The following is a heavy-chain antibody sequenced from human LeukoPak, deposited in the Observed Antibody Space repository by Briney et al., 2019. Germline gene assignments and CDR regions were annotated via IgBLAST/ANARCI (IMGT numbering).Heavy chain of an antibody. Sequence: PWETLTLTCTVSGGSISSTNHYWGWISQPPGKGLEWIGSIYYSGSNYYNPSLKSRVTISVDTSKHQFSLKLSSVTAADTAVYYCTRLPTAIDAFDIWGQGTIVTVSS. J-gene: IGHJ3*02. V-gene: IGHV4-39*01. D-gene: IGHD2-2*01. CDR1: GGSISSTNHY. CDR3: TRLPTAIDAFDI. CDR2: IYYSGSN.